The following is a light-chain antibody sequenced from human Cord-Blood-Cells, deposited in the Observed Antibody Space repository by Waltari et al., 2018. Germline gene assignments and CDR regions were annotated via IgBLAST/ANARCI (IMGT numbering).Light chain of an antibody. V-gene: IGLV3-21*04. CDR3: QVWDSSSDHPV. CDR1: NIGSTS. J-gene: IGLJ3*02. Sequence: SYVLTQPPSVSVAPGKTARITCGGNNIGSTSVHWYQQTPGQAPVLVIYYDSDRPSGIPERFSGSNSGNTATLTISRVEAGDEADYYCQVWDSSSDHPVFGGGTKLTVL. CDR2: YDS.